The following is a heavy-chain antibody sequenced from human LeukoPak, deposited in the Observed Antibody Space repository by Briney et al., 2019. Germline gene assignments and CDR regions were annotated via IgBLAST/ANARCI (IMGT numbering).Heavy chain of an antibody. CDR1: GFTFDDYA. D-gene: IGHD2-21*02. CDR2: ISWNSGSI. J-gene: IGHJ3*02. V-gene: IGHV3-9*01. Sequence: PGGSLRLSCAASGFTFDDYAMHRARQAPGKGLEWVSGISWNSGSIGYADSVKGRFTISRDNAKNSLYLQMNSLRAEDTALYYCASSTYCGGDCYDAFDIWGQGTMVTVSS. CDR3: ASSTYCGGDCYDAFDI.